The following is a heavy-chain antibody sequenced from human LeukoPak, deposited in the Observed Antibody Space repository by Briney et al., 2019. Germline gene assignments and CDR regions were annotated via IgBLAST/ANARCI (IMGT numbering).Heavy chain of an antibody. CDR1: GGSISSGGYY. J-gene: IGHJ6*02. V-gene: IGHV4-31*03. Sequence: PSQTLSLTCTVSGGSISSGGYYWSWIRQHPGKGLEWIGYIYYSGSTYYNPSLKSRVTISVDTSKNQFSLKLSSVTAADTAVYYCARYRDGYRRPGMDVWGQGTTVTVSS. CDR3: ARYRDGYRRPGMDV. CDR2: IYYSGST. D-gene: IGHD5-24*01.